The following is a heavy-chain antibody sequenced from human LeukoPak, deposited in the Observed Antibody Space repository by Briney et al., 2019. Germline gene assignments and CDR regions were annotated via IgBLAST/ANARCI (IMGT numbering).Heavy chain of an antibody. Sequence: GGSLRLSCAASAFTFSSYWMSWVRQAPGKGLEWVAVISYDGSNKYYADSVKGRFTISRDNSKNTLYLQMNSLRAEDTAVYYCARASWSGFDYWGQGTLVTVSS. CDR2: ISYDGSNK. CDR1: AFTFSSYW. D-gene: IGHD6-13*01. V-gene: IGHV3-30*03. CDR3: ARASWSGFDY. J-gene: IGHJ4*02.